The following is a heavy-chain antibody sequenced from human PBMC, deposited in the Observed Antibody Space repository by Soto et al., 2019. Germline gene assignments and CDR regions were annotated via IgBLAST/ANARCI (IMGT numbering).Heavy chain of an antibody. CDR2: ISYDGSNK. J-gene: IGHJ6*02. CDR3: AKDGSGSYGPLYYGMDV. Sequence: QVQLVESGGGVVQPGRSLRLSCAASGFTFSSYGMHWVRQAPGKGLEWGAVISYDGSNKYYADSVKGRFTISRDNSKNTLYLQMNSLRAEDTAVYYCAKDGSGSYGPLYYGMDVWGQGTTVTVSS. V-gene: IGHV3-30*18. CDR1: GFTFSSYG. D-gene: IGHD1-26*01.